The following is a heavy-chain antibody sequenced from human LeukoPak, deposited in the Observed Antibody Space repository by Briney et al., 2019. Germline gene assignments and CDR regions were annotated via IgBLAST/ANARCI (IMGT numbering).Heavy chain of an antibody. D-gene: IGHD2-15*01. CDR3: ARGVDSRKWFDP. J-gene: IGHJ5*02. Sequence: SGGPLRLSCAASGFTVSSNYRSGFGQAPGKGREGFSVFYSGGSTYYTDSVKGRFTISRENSKTTLYLQMNSLRAEDPPVYYCARGVDSRKWFDPWGQGTLVTVS. CDR2: FYSGGST. V-gene: IGHV3-53*01. CDR1: GFTVSSNY.